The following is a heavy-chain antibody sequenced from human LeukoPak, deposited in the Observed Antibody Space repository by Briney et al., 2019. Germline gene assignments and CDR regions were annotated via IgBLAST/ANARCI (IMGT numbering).Heavy chain of an antibody. J-gene: IGHJ5*01. CDR2: FDPGDDET. CDR1: GYSLSELS. V-gene: IGHV1-24*01. D-gene: IGHD1-26*01. CDR3: ATEKDLLLDS. Sequence: VASVKVSCEVSGYSLSELSTHWVRQAPGQGLEWMGGFDPGDDETIYAQKFQGRVTMTEDTSTDTAYLELSSLRSEDTAVYFCATEKDLLLDSWGQGTPVTVSS.